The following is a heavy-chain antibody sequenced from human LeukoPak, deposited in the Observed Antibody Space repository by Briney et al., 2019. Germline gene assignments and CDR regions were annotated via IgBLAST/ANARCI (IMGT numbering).Heavy chain of an antibody. Sequence: GGSLRLSCAASGFTFSSYFLHWVRQAPGKGLEWVAVISFDGSNKYYADSVKGRFTISRDNSKNTLYLQMNSLRAEDTAVYYCARDRLRSSSWPPYYYYYYGMDVWGQGTTVTVSS. CDR2: ISFDGSNK. CDR1: GFTFSSYF. CDR3: ARDRLRSSSWPPYYYYYYGMDV. V-gene: IGHV3-30*04. D-gene: IGHD6-13*01. J-gene: IGHJ6*02.